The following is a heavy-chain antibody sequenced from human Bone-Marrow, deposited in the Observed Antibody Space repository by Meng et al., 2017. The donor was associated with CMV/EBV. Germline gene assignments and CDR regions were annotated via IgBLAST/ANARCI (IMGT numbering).Heavy chain of an antibody. V-gene: IGHV3-48*04. CDR1: GFTFSSYS. J-gene: IGHJ3*02. CDR2: ISSSSSTI. CDR3: ARDDCSSTSCHDDFDI. Sequence: GGSLRLSCAASGFTFSSYSMNWVRQAPGKGLEWVSYISSSSSTIYYADSVKGRFTISRDNAKNSLYLQMNSLRAEDTAVYYCARDDCSSTSCHDDFDIWGQGTMVTAS. D-gene: IGHD2-2*01.